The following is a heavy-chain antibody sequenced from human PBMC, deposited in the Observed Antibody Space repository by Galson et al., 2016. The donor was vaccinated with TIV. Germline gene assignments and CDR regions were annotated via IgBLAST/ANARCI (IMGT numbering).Heavy chain of an antibody. Sequence: SLRLSCAASGFTFGVYVMTWVRQAPGKGLEWMSNISGSGGSVSYAGSVKGRFTISRDNSKNTLYLQMNGLRADDTAVYYCAKSGTNLIDYWGQGTLVSVFS. CDR2: ISGSGGSV. CDR1: GFTFGVYV. J-gene: IGHJ4*02. V-gene: IGHV3-23*01. D-gene: IGHD1-14*01. CDR3: AKSGTNLIDY.